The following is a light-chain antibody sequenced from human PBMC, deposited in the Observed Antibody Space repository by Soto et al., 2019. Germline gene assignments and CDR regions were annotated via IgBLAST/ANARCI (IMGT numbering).Light chain of an antibody. J-gene: IGLJ2*01. CDR2: DVS. Sequence: QSALTQPAYVSGSPGQSITISCTGTSSDVGGYNYVSWYQQHPGKAPKFMIYDVSNRPSGVYNRFSGSNAVNTASLTISGLQAEDEADYYCSSYTSRRTLVFGGGTKLKVL. CDR3: SSYTSRRTLV. CDR1: SSDVGGYNY. V-gene: IGLV2-14*01.